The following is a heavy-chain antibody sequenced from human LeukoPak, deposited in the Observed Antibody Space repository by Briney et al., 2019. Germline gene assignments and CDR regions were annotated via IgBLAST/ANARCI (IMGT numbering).Heavy chain of an antibody. D-gene: IGHD4-17*01. V-gene: IGHV1-69*13. CDR3: ARSFDYGDPLDY. J-gene: IGHJ4*02. CDR1: GGTFSSYA. Sequence: SVKVSCKASGGTFSSYAISWVRQAPGQGLEWMGGLIPIFGTANYAQKFQGRVTITADESTSTAYMELSSLRSEDTAVYYCARSFDYGDPLDYWGQGTLVTVSS. CDR2: LIPIFGTA.